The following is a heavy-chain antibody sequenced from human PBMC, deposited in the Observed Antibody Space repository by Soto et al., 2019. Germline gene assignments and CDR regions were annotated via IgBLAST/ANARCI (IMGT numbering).Heavy chain of an antibody. CDR1: GGSISSYY. V-gene: IGHV4-59*08. J-gene: IGHJ6*03. CDR3: AGTEKVPAAMFDYYYYMDV. Sequence: TLSLTCTVSGGSISSYYWSWIRQPPGKGLEWIGYIYYSGSTNYNPSLKSRVTISVDTSKNQFSLKLSSVTAADTAVYYCAGTEKVPAAMFDYYYYMDVWGKGTTVTVSS. CDR2: IYYSGST. D-gene: IGHD2-2*01.